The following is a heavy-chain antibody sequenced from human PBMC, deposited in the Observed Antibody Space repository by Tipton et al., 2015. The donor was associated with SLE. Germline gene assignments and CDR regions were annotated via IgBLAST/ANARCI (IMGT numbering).Heavy chain of an antibody. J-gene: IGHJ4*02. CDR3: ARVALSGYSYGLYYFDY. CDR1: GYTFTSYG. D-gene: IGHD5-18*01. V-gene: IGHV1-18*01. Sequence: QLVQSGAEVKKPGASVKVSCKASGYTFTSYGISWVRQAPGQGLEWMGWISAYNGNTNYAQKLQGRVTMTTDTSTSTAYMELRSLRSDDTAVYYCARVALSGYSYGLYYFDYWGQGTRVTVSS. CDR2: ISAYNGNT.